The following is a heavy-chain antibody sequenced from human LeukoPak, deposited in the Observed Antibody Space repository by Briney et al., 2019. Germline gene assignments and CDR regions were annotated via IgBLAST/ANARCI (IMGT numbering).Heavy chain of an antibody. CDR1: GFTFSSYS. Sequence: GGSLRLSCAASGFTFSSYSMNWVRQAPGKGLEWVSSISSSSYIYYADSVKGRFTISRDNAKNSLYLQMNSLRAEDTAVYYCARDQAAAGTFGYGMDVWGQGTTVTVSS. V-gene: IGHV3-21*01. CDR3: ARDQAAAGTFGYGMDV. J-gene: IGHJ6*02. CDR2: ISSSSYI. D-gene: IGHD6-13*01.